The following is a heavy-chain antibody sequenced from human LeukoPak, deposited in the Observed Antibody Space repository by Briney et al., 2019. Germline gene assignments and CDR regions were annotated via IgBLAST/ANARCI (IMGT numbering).Heavy chain of an antibody. CDR1: GGSISSGSYY. V-gene: IGHV4-61*02. Sequence: SETLSLTCTVSGGSISSGSYYWSWIRQPAGKGLEWIGRIYTSGSTNYNPSLKSRVTISVDTSKNQFSLKLSSVTAADTAVYYCARDLFRRATDFPYYYYYMDVWGKGTPVTVSS. D-gene: IGHD3-3*01. CDR3: ARDLFRRATDFPYYYYYMDV. CDR2: IYTSGST. J-gene: IGHJ6*03.